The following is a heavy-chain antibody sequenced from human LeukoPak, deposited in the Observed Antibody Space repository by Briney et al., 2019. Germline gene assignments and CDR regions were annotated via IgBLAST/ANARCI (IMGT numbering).Heavy chain of an antibody. J-gene: IGHJ4*02. CDR2: IYSGGST. D-gene: IGHD3-22*01. CDR3: AKTYYYDSSGYSPHFDY. V-gene: IGHV3-53*01. CDR1: GFTVSSNY. Sequence: GGSLRLSCAASGFTVSSNYMSWVRQALGKGLEWVSVIYSGGSTYYADSVKGRFTISRDNSKNTLYLQMNSLRAEDTAVYYCAKTYYYDSSGYSPHFDYWGQGTLVTVSS.